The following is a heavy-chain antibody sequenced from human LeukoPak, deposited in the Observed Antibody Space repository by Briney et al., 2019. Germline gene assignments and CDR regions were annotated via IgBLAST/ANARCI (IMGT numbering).Heavy chain of an antibody. CDR2: IYHSGST. D-gene: IGHD3-22*01. CDR1: GGSFSGYY. V-gene: IGHV4-34*01. Sequence: SETLSLTCAVYGGSFSGYYWGWIRQPPGKGLEWIGSIYHSGSTYYNPSLKSRVTISVDTSKNQFSLKLSSVTAADTAVYYCARVFSTNYYDNRGWFDPWGQGTLVTVSS. J-gene: IGHJ5*02. CDR3: ARVFSTNYYDNRGWFDP.